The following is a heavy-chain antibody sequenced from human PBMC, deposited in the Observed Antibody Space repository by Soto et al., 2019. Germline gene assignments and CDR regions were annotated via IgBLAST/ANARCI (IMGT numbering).Heavy chain of an antibody. J-gene: IGHJ4*02. CDR1: VFTFSRFE. D-gene: IGHD3-10*01. CDR3: TRAAWFPYLSFY. V-gene: IGHV3-48*03. Sequence: LRLSFAASVFTFSRFELHWVRQAPGKGLEWISYISSSGSTAYYASSVEGRFTISRDNANNSVYLQMDSLRAEDTALYYCTRAAWFPYLSFYWGQGALVTFSS. CDR2: ISSSGSTA.